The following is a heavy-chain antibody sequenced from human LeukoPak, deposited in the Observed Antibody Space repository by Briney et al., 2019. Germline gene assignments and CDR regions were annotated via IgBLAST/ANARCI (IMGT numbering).Heavy chain of an antibody. D-gene: IGHD5-12*01. V-gene: IGHV1-2*02. Sequence: ASVKVSCKASGYTFTGYYMHWVRQAPGQGLEWMGWINPNSGGTNYAQKFQGRVTMTGDTSISTAYMELSRLRSDDTAVYYCARGVATTNLPQYYYYMDVWGKGTTVTVSS. CDR3: ARGVATTNLPQYYYYMDV. CDR1: GYTFTGYY. J-gene: IGHJ6*03. CDR2: INPNSGGT.